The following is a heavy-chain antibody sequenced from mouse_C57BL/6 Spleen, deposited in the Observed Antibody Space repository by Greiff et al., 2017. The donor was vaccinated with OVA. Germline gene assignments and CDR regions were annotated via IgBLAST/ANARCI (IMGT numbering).Heavy chain of an antibody. J-gene: IGHJ4*01. CDR3: TRIAMDY. CDR1: GYTFTDYE. V-gene: IGHV1-15*01. Sequence: VQRVESGAELVRPGASVTLSCKASGYTFTDYEMHWVKQTPVHGLEWIGAIDPETGGTAYNQKFKGKAILTADKSSSTAYMELRSLTSEDSAVYYCTRIAMDYWGQGTSVTVSS. CDR2: IDPETGGT.